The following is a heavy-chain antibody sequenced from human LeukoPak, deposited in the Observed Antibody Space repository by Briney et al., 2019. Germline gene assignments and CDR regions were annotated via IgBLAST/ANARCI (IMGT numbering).Heavy chain of an antibody. V-gene: IGHV4-34*01. Sequence: SETLSLTCAVSGGPFSGYFWSWIRQSSGKGLEWIGEIHNSGTTNYNPSLNSRVTTSEDTSKNQFYLNLSSVTAADTAVYNCARRYYYNLGSFPFDFWGQGTLVTVSS. CDR3: ARRYYYNLGSFPFDF. D-gene: IGHD3-10*01. CDR1: GGPFSGYF. J-gene: IGHJ4*02. CDR2: IHNSGTT.